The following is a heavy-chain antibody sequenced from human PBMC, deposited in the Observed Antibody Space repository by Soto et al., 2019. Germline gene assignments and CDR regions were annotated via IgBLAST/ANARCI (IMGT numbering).Heavy chain of an antibody. CDR1: GFAFSRYS. V-gene: IGHV3-21*06. D-gene: IGHD3-22*01. CDR3: ARNPKSLYFSDSSAYA. J-gene: IGHJ4*02. CDR2: ISRNGSGI. Sequence: GGSLRLSCAASGFAFSRYSMTWVRQAPGKGLEWVSSISRNGSGIYYADSLKGRFTISRDNAKNSLYLQMDSLRAADTALYYCARNPKSLYFSDSSAYAWGQGTLVTVSS.